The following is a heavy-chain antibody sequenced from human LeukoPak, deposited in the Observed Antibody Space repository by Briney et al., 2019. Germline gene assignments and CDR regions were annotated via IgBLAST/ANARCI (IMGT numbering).Heavy chain of an antibody. Sequence: PSETLSLTCTVPGGSLSSYYWSWIRQPPRKGLEWIGYIYYSGSTNYNPSLKSRVTISVDTSKNQFSLKLSSVTAADTAVYYCARVRDGYNYYFDYWGQGTLVTVSS. CDR2: IYYSGST. D-gene: IGHD5-24*01. V-gene: IGHV4-59*01. J-gene: IGHJ4*02. CDR1: GGSLSSYY. CDR3: ARVRDGYNYYFDY.